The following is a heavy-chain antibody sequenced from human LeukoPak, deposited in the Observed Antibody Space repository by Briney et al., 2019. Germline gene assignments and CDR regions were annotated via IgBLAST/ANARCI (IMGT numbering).Heavy chain of an antibody. CDR2: ISGSGGST. D-gene: IGHD2-2*02. CDR3: ARTPYCSSTSCYSD. CDR1: GFTFSSYA. V-gene: IGHV3-23*01. J-gene: IGHJ4*02. Sequence: PGGSLRLSCAASGFTFSSYAMSWVRQAPGKGLEWVSAISGSGGSTYYADSVKGRFTISRDNSKNTLYLQMNSLRAEDTAVYYCARTPYCSSTSCYSDWGQGTLVTVSS.